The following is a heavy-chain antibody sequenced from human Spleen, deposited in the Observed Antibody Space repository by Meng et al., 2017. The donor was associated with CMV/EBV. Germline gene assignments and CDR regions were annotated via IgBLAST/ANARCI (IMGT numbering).Heavy chain of an antibody. D-gene: IGHD1-1*01. CDR2: IYWNDDK. V-gene: IGHV2-5*01. CDR1: FSLRTSEVG. CDR3: AHRHPRVVHTSGWFDP. Sequence: FSLRTSEVGVGWIRQPTGKALEWLALIYWNDDKRYSPSLKSRLTITRDTSKNQVVLTMTNMDPVDTATYYCAHRHPRVVHTSGWFDPWGQGTLVTVSS. J-gene: IGHJ5*02.